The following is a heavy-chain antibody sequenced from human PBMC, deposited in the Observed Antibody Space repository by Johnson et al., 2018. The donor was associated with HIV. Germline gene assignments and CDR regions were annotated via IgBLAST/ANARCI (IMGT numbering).Heavy chain of an antibody. CDR1: GFTFSSYG. CDR3: ASISLGAFDI. Sequence: QVQLVESGGGLVQPGGSLRLSCAASGFTFSSYGMHWVRQAPGKGLEWVAFIRYDGSNKYYEDSVKGRVTISRDNSKNTLYLQMGSLRAEDMAVYFCASISLGAFDIWGQGTMVTVSS. CDR2: IRYDGSNK. J-gene: IGHJ3*02. V-gene: IGHV3-30*02. D-gene: IGHD2-21*01.